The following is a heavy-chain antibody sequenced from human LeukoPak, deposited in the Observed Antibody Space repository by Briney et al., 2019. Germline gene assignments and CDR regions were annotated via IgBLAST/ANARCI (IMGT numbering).Heavy chain of an antibody. D-gene: IGHD6-13*01. CDR3: ARVLWTGQQLVPHYFDY. CDR2: ISAYNGNT. V-gene: IGHV1-18*01. J-gene: IGHJ4*02. Sequence: ASVKVSCKASGYTFNNYGISWVRQAPGQGLEWMGRISAYNGNTNYAQKLQGRVTMTTDTSTSTAYMELRSLRSDDTAVYYCARVLWTGQQLVPHYFDYWGQGTLVTVSS. CDR1: GYTFNNYG.